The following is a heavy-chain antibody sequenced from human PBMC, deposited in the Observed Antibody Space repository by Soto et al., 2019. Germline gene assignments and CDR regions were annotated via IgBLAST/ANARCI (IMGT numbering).Heavy chain of an antibody. CDR2: IYYGGSA. CDR3: AREGGGGTIAFDY. J-gene: IGHJ4*02. D-gene: IGHD2-21*01. Sequence: SETLSLTCSVSAGSLSTYYWSWIRQPPGKGLEWIGYIYYGGSANYNPSLKSRVTITVDTSKNQFSLKVSSVTAADTAVYYCAREGGGGTIAFDYWGQGALVT. CDR1: AGSLSTYY. V-gene: IGHV4-59*01.